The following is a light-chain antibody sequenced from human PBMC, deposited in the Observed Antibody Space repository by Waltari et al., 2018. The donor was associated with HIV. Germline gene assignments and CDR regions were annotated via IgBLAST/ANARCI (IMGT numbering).Light chain of an antibody. Sequence: QSALTQPASVSGSPGQSITISCTGTSSDVGGYNYVSWYQQYPGKAPKLMIYEVSNRPSGVSKRFSGSKFGNTASLTISGLQAEDVADDYCSSYTTRSTLEVFGTGTKVTVL. CDR3: SSYTTRSTLEV. J-gene: IGLJ1*01. CDR1: SSDVGGYNY. V-gene: IGLV2-14*01. CDR2: EVS.